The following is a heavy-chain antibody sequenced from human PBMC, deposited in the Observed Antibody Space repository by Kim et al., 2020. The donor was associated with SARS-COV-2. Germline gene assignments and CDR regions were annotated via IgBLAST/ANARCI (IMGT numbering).Heavy chain of an antibody. CDR3: ARGRRYYDFLAVYYKSEAFDL. J-gene: IGHJ3*01. CDR1: GYSFTDYW. D-gene: IGHD3-3*01. CDR2: IDPADSYI. V-gene: IGHV5-10-1*01. Sequence: GESLKISCKGSGYSFTDYWINWVRQMPGKGLEWMGRIDPADSYINYSPSFQGHVSFSVDESSNSVYLHWSSLEASDTAVYYCARGRRYYDFLAVYYKSEAFDLWGQGTLVTVSS.